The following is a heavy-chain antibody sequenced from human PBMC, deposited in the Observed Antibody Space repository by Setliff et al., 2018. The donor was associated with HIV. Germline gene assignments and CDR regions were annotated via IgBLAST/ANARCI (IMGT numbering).Heavy chain of an antibody. J-gene: IGHJ5*02. CDR1: GGSLSGYY. CDR2: INHSGST. V-gene: IGHV4-34*01. Sequence: PSETLSLTCAVYGGSLSGYYWSWIRQPPGKGLEWFGEINHSGSTYYNPSLKSRVTISVDTSENQFSLRLNSVTAADTAVYYCARYRYYYDSSGYGRWFDPWGQGTLVTVSS. D-gene: IGHD3-22*01. CDR3: ARYRYYYDSSGYGRWFDP.